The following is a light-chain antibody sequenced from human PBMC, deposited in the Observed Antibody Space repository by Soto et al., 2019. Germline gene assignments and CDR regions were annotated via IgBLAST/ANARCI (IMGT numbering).Light chain of an antibody. J-gene: IGLJ2*01. Sequence: QSALTQPASVSGSPGQSITISCTGTSSDVGGYNYVSWYQQHPGKAPKLRIYDVSNRPSGVSNRFSGSKSGNTASLTISGLQAEDEADYYCSSYTSSSTAVFGGGTKLTVL. V-gene: IGLV2-14*01. CDR2: DVS. CDR3: SSYTSSSTAV. CDR1: SSDVGGYNY.